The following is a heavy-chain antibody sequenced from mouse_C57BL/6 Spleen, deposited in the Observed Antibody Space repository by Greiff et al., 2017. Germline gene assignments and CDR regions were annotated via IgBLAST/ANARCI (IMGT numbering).Heavy chain of an antibody. CDR3: ERHYGDDARYFDG. CDR1: GYAFSSYW. CDR2: IYPGDGDT. Sequence: VQLQQSGAELVKPGASVKISCKASGYAFSSYWMNWVKQRPGKGLEWIGQIYPGDGDTNYNGKFKGKATLTADKSSSTAYMQLSSLTSEDSAVYFCERHYGDDARYFDGWGTGTTVTVS. V-gene: IGHV1-80*01. J-gene: IGHJ1*03. D-gene: IGHD2-2*01.